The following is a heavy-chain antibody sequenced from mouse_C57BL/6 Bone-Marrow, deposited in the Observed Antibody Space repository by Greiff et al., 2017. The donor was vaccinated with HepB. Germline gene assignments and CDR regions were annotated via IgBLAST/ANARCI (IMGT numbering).Heavy chain of an antibody. CDR2: IYPGSGST. V-gene: IGHV1-55*01. Sequence: QVQLQQPGAELVKPGASVKMSCKASGYTFTSYWITWVKQRPGQGLEWIGDIYPGSGSTNYNEKFKSKATLTVDTSSSTAYMQLSSLTSEDSAVYYCARSWDRRATWFAYWGQGTLVTVSA. D-gene: IGHD3-3*01. J-gene: IGHJ3*01. CDR1: GYTFTSYW. CDR3: ARSWDRRATWFAY.